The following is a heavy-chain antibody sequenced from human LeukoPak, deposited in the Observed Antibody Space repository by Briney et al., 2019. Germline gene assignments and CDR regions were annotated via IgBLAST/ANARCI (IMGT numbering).Heavy chain of an antibody. CDR1: GGSITSNSYY. J-gene: IGHJ4*02. CDR3: ARVSGYDWESFYDY. D-gene: IGHD5-12*01. V-gene: IGHV4-39*07. CDR2: IYYSGST. Sequence: SETLSLTCTVSGGSITSNSYYLVWIRQPPGKGLEWIGNIYYSGSTNYNPSLKSRVTISVDTSKNQFSLKLSSVTAADTAMYYCARVSGYDWESFYDYWGQGSLVTVSS.